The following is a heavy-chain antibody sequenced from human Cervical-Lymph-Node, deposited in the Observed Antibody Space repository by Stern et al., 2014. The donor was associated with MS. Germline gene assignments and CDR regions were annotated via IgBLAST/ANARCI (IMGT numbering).Heavy chain of an antibody. CDR2: ITNVGST. J-gene: IGHJ4*02. CDR1: GYTVRRDY. D-gene: IGHD1-1*01. V-gene: IGHV3-53*01. Sequence: EVQLVESGGGVIQPGGSLRLSCTASGYTVRRDYLTWVRQAPGQGLEWVTFITNVGSTFYTASVKGRFTISRDDSKNTVYLHMTSLRAEDTAMYYCARDTSAPERSDWWGQGTLVTVSS. CDR3: ARDTSAPERSDW.